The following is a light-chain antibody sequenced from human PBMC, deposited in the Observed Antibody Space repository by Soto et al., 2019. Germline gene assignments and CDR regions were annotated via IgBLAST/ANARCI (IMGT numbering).Light chain of an antibody. V-gene: IGLV2-8*01. CDR1: SSDVGGYNC. Sequence: QSALTQPPSASGSPGQSVTISCTGTSSDVGGYNCVSWYQQHPGKAPKLMVYEVSKRPSGVPDRFSGSKSGNTASLTVSGVQAEDEADYYCSSYAGSNNFVVFGGGTKVTVL. CDR3: SSYAGSNNFVV. CDR2: EVS. J-gene: IGLJ3*02.